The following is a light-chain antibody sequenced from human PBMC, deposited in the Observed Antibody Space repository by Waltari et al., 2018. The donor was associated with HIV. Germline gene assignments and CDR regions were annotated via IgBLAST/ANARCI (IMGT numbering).Light chain of an antibody. CDR2: QIN. V-gene: IGLV2-14*03. CDR1: RSDVGGYKY. Sequence: QSALTQPASVSGSPGQAVNISCTGPRSDVGGYKYVSWYQQHPGKVPKFLIFQINNRASGVSSRFSGSKAGNTATLTISGLQAEDEADYYCSSFTSDATVLFGGGTKLTV. J-gene: IGLJ2*01. CDR3: SSFTSDATVL.